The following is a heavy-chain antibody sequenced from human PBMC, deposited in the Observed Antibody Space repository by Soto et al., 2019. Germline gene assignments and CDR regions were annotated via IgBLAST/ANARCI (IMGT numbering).Heavy chain of an antibody. Sequence: QVRLQESGPGLVKPSQTLSLTCTVSGASIINNHYYWNFIRQPPGKGLEWIGYIYYSGNTHYNPSLESRLTISIDTSRNQFSLELSSVTAADTAVYFCVRASMIGVPGFFDVWGRGTLVAVSS. V-gene: IGHV4-30-4*08. J-gene: IGHJ2*01. CDR1: GASIINNHYY. D-gene: IGHD3-22*01. CDR2: IYYSGNT. CDR3: VRASMIGVPGFFDV.